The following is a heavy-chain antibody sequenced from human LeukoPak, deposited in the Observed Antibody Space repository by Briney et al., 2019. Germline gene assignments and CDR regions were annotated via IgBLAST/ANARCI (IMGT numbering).Heavy chain of an antibody. J-gene: IGHJ6*02. CDR3: AKAPVWNYYYGLDV. V-gene: IGHV3-23*01. CDR1: GLTASHNVNNA. D-gene: IGHD2-21*01. Sequence: GGSLRLSCAAAGLTASHNVNNAMSWVRHAPGKGLEWAPGITTSGRTYYADSVKGRFTISRENSNNTLYLHMDSLRAEDTAVYYCAKAPVWNYYYGLDVWGQGTTVTVSS. CDR2: ITTSGRT.